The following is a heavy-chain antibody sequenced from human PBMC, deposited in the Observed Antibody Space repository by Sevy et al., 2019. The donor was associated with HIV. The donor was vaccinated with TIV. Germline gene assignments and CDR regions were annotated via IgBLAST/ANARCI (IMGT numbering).Heavy chain of an antibody. J-gene: IGHJ6*02. CDR3: VREKTILEGRYGMDV. Sequence: GGSLRLSCATSGFTFSSYNMNWVRQAPGKGLEWVSSISSGSGFIFYADSVKGRFTISRDNAKNSLDLQMNSLRAEDAAVYYCVREKTILEGRYGMDVWGQGTTVTVSS. CDR2: ISSGSGFI. D-gene: IGHD3-3*01. CDR1: GFTFSSYN. V-gene: IGHV3-21*01.